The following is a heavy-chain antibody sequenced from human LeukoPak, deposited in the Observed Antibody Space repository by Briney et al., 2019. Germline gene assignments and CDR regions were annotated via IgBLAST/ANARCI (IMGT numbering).Heavy chain of an antibody. CDR1: GGSFSGYY. V-gene: IGHV4-34*01. CDR3: ARGDYYGSGSYYNLGFDY. D-gene: IGHD3-10*01. CDR2: INHSGST. J-gene: IGHJ4*02. Sequence: LETLSLTCAVYGGSFSGYYWSWIRQPPGKGLEWIGEINHSGSTNYNPSLKSRVTISVDTSKNQFSLKLSSVTAADTAVYYCARGDYYGSGSYYNLGFDYWGQGTLVTVSS.